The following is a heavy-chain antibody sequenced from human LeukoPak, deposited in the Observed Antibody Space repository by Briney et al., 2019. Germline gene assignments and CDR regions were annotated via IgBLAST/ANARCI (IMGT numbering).Heavy chain of an antibody. J-gene: IGHJ4*02. CDR3: ARGAEYYAIWRGYAGYSDY. CDR1: GYSISNGYY. Sequence: SETLSLTCTVSGYSISNGYYWGWIRQPPGKGLEWVGSISHRGSTYYNPSLRSRITISLDRSKQKFSLKLTSVTAADTAVYFCARGAEYYAIWRGYAGYSDYWGQGTSVTVST. V-gene: IGHV4-38-2*02. D-gene: IGHD3-3*01. CDR2: ISHRGST.